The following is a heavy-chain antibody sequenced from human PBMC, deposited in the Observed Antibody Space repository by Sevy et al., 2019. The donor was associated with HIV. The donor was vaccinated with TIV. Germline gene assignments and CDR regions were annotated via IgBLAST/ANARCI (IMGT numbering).Heavy chain of an antibody. J-gene: IGHJ4*02. CDR1: GFSITSYW. CDR2: MNEDGSVT. Sequence: GGSLRLSCAGSGFSITSYWMHWVRQAPGKGLVWVSRMNEDGSVTNHADSVRGRFTISRDSAKNTLYLQMNSLRVEDTAVYYCVKDLGGPTDYWGQGTLVTVSS. V-gene: IGHV3-74*01. CDR3: VKDLGGPTDY. D-gene: IGHD3-16*01.